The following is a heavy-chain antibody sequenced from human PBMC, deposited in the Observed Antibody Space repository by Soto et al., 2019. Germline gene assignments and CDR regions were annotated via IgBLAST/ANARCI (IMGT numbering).Heavy chain of an antibody. Sequence: QVQLVQSGAEVKKPGSSVKVSCKASGGTFSSYAISWVRQAPGQGLEWMGGIIPIFGTANYAQKFQGRVTITADESTSTAYMELSSLRSEVTAVYYCARDRDYYASGSYYNMTSFYYYGMDVWGQGTTVTVSS. D-gene: IGHD3-10*01. CDR2: IIPIFGTA. CDR3: ARDRDYYASGSYYNMTSFYYYGMDV. J-gene: IGHJ6*02. V-gene: IGHV1-69*01. CDR1: GGTFSSYA.